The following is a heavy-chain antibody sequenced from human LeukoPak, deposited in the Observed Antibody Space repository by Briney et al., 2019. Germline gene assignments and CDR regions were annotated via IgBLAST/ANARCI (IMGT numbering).Heavy chain of an antibody. Sequence: GGSLRLSCAASGFTFSSYSMNWVRQAPGKGLEWVSSISSSSSYIYYADSVKGRFTISRDNAKNSLYLQMNSLRAEDTAVYYCARLSGQTDAFDIWGQGTMVTVSS. D-gene: IGHD5-12*01. V-gene: IGHV3-21*01. J-gene: IGHJ3*02. CDR1: GFTFSSYS. CDR2: ISSSSSYI. CDR3: ARLSGQTDAFDI.